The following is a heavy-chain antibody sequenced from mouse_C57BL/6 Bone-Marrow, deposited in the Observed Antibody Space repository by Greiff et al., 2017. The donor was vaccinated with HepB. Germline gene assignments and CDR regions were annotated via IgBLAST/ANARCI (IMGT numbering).Heavy chain of an antibody. CDR2: INYDGSST. V-gene: IGHV5-16*01. D-gene: IGHD1-1*01. J-gene: IGHJ2*01. Sequence: EAKVVESEGGSVQPGRSMKLSCTASGFTFSDYYMAWVRQDPEKGLEWVANINYDGSSTYYLDSLKSRSIISRDNEKNILYLQMSSLKSEDTATYYCESYYYGTFNYWGQGTTLSVSS. CDR1: GFTFSDYY. CDR3: ESYYYGTFNY.